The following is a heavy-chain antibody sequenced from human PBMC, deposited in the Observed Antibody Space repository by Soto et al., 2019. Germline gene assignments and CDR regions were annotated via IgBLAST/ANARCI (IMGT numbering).Heavy chain of an antibody. V-gene: IGHV3-53*01. J-gene: IGHJ5*02. CDR2: IYTAGGT. CDR3: ARALPVAKGGFDP. Sequence: GGSLRLSCAASGFTVSNTYMTWVRQPPGKGLECVSVIYTAGGTNYADSVKGRFIISRANSKNTRYLQMNSLRAEDTAVYSCARALPVAKGGFDPWGQGTLVTVSS. CDR1: GFTVSNTY. D-gene: IGHD2-2*01.